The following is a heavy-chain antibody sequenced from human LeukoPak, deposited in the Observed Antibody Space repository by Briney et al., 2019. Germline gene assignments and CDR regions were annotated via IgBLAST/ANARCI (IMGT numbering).Heavy chain of an antibody. Sequence: PSETLSLTCTVSGGSMSSSRYYWGWIRQPPGKGLEWIGKMSYGGSTFYNLSLRSRVDISEDTSKNQFSLTVNSVTAADTAIYYCARLSIAGATYWCFDLWGRGTLVTVSS. D-gene: IGHD1-26*01. CDR1: GGSMSSSRYY. J-gene: IGHJ2*01. V-gene: IGHV4-39*01. CDR2: MSYGGST. CDR3: ARLSIAGATYWCFDL.